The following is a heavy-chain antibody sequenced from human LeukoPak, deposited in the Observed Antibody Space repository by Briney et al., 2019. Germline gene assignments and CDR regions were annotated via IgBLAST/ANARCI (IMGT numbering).Heavy chain of an antibody. CDR2: IKSKTDGETT. CDR1: GFTFTNAW. V-gene: IGHV3-15*01. Sequence: KTGGSLRLSCVDSGFTFTNAWMSWVRQAPGKGLEWIGRIKSKTDGETTNYAEPERGRFTISRDDSKSAVYLQMNSLKIEDTAVYYCTTDLGTYYHGSQRLIPIDYWGQGTLVTVSS. D-gene: IGHD3-10*01. CDR3: TTDLGTYYHGSQRLIPIDY. J-gene: IGHJ4*02.